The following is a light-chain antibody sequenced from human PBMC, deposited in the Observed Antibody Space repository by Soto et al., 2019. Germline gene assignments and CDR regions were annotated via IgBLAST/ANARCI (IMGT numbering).Light chain of an antibody. V-gene: IGKV3-15*01. CDR2: GAS. J-gene: IGKJ3*01. CDR1: QSVSSN. Sequence: EIVMTQSPATLSVSPGERATLSCRASQSVSSNLAWYQQKPGQAPRLLIYGASTRATGIPARFSGSESGTEFTLTISSLQSEDFAVYYCQQYNNWPPGFGPGTKVDI. CDR3: QQYNNWPPG.